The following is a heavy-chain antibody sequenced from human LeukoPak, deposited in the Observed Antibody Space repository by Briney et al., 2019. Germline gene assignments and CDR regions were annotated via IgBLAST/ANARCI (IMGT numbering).Heavy chain of an antibody. V-gene: IGHV4-34*01. CDR1: GGSFSGYY. CDR3: ARERGGPWLVTFDY. Sequence: SETLSLTCAVYGGSFSGYYWSWIRQPPGKGLEWIGEINHSGSTNYNPSLKSRLTISVDTSKNQFSLKLSSVTAADTAVYYCARERGGPWLVTFDYWGQGTLVTVSS. J-gene: IGHJ4*02. D-gene: IGHD6-19*01. CDR2: INHSGST.